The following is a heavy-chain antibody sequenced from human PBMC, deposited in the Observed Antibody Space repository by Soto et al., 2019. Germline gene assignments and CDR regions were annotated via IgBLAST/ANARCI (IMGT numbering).Heavy chain of an antibody. J-gene: IGHJ6*02. Sequence: SETLSLTCTVSGGSISSYYWSWIRQPPGKGLEWIGYIYYSGSTNYNPSLKSRVTISVDTSKNQFSLKLSSVTAADTAVYYCARGGSYYYGMDVWGQGTTVTVSS. CDR1: GGSISSYY. D-gene: IGHD1-26*01. V-gene: IGHV4-59*01. CDR3: ARGGSYYYGMDV. CDR2: IYYSGST.